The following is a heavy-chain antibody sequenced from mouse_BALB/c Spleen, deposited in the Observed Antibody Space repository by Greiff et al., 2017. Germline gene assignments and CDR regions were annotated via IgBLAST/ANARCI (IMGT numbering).Heavy chain of an antibody. CDR1: GFTFSDYY. V-gene: IGHV5-4*02. J-gene: IGHJ4*01. D-gene: IGHD2-4*01. CDR2: ISDGGSYT. Sequence: EVQGVESGGGLVKPGGSLKLSCAASGFTFSDYYMYWVRQTPEKRLEWVATISDGGSYTYYPDSVKGRFTISRDNAKNNLYLQMSSLKSEDTAMYYCARNDYTSYAMDYWGQGTSVTVSS. CDR3: ARNDYTSYAMDY.